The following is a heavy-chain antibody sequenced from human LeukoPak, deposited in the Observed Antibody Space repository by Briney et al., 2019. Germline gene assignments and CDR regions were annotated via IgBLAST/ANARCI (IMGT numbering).Heavy chain of an antibody. CDR3: ARDSPAWYDFWSGYLGGMDV. Sequence: PGGSLRLSCAASGFTFSSYWMHWVPQAPGKGLVWVSRINSDGSSTSYADSVKGRFTISRDNAKNTLYLQMNSLRAEDTAVYYCARDSPAWYDFWSGYLGGMDVWGQGTTVTVSS. J-gene: IGHJ6*02. D-gene: IGHD3-3*01. V-gene: IGHV3-74*01. CDR2: INSDGSST. CDR1: GFTFSSYW.